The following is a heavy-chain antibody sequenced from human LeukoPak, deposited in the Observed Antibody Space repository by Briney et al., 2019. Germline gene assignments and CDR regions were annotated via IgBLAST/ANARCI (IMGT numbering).Heavy chain of an antibody. CDR2: INPNSGDT. CDR3: ARGLGSGWNFDY. J-gene: IGHJ4*02. V-gene: IGHV1-2*02. D-gene: IGHD6-19*01. Sequence: ASVKVSCKASGYIFTDSYIHWVRQAPGQGLEWMGWINPNSGDTNYAQTFQGRVTMTRDTSISTAYMELSRLRSDDTAVYCCARGLGSGWNFDYWGQGTLVTVSS. CDR1: GYIFTDSY.